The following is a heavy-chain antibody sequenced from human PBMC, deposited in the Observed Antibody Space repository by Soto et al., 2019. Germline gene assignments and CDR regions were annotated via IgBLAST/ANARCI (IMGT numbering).Heavy chain of an antibody. CDR1: GYTFTSYY. CDR3: ARGGYSYALIDY. CDR2: INPSGGST. J-gene: IGHJ4*02. Sequence: ASVKVSFKASGYTFTSYYMHWLRQAPGQGLEWMGIINPSGGSTSYAQKFQGRVTMTRDTSTSTVYMELSSLRSEDTAVYYCARGGYSYALIDYWGQGTLVTVSS. D-gene: IGHD5-18*01. V-gene: IGHV1-46*01.